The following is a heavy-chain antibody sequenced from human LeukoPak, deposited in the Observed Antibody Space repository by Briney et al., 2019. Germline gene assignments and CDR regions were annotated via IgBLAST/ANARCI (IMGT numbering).Heavy chain of an antibody. CDR3: ARESWGSLTY. J-gene: IGHJ4*02. D-gene: IGHD3-16*01. CDR2: ICSAAST. V-gene: IGHV4-59*01. CDR1: GGSISSYC. Sequence: SETLSLTCTVSGGSISSYCLSWIRPAAGNGLDWIGYICSAASTIYSPSFKSRVTISADTSKYQFSLELRSVTPADTAVYYCARESWGSLTYWSQGTLVTVSS.